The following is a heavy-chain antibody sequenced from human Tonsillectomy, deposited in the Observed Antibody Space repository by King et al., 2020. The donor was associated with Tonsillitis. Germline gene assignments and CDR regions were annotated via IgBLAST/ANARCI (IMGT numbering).Heavy chain of an antibody. D-gene: IGHD4-17*01. J-gene: IGHJ3*02. CDR1: GYTFTGYY. Sequence: QLVQSGTEVKKPGASVKVSCKASGYTFTGYYMHWVRQAPGQGLEWMGWSNPNSGDTNYAQKFQGRVTRTRDTSISTAYMELSSLRSDDTAIYYCARDNPVKAFDIWGQGTMVTVSS. CDR3: ARDNPVKAFDI. V-gene: IGHV1-2*02. CDR2: SNPNSGDT.